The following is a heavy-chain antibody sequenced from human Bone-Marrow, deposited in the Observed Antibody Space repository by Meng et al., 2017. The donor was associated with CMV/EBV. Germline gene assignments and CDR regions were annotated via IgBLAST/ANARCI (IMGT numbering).Heavy chain of an antibody. D-gene: IGHD6-25*01. CDR3: ARGLTAGPTVRFDY. CDR2: MKHYSGNS. V-gene: IGHV1-8*03. J-gene: IGHJ4*02. CDR1: GYTISSYV. Sequence: ASVKVSCKAAGYTISSYVINWVRQAPGQGLEWMGWMKHYSGNSDFAQKFQDRVITTGEFSTTTAYMELSSRTSDDTAMYYRARGLTAGPTVRFDYWGQGTLVTVSS.